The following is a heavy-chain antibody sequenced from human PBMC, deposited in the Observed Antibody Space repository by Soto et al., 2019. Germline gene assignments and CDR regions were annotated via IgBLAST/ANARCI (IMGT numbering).Heavy chain of an antibody. CDR1: GFTFSSYS. CDR2: ISSSSSTI. CDR3: ARANYYGSPGDFDY. Sequence: EVQLVESGGGLVQPGGSLRLSCAASGFTFSSYSMNWVSQAPGKGLEWVSYISSSSSTIYYADSVKGRFTISRDNAKNSLYLQMSSLRAEDTAVYYCARANYYGSPGDFDYWGQGTLVTVSS. J-gene: IGHJ4*02. V-gene: IGHV3-48*01. D-gene: IGHD3-10*01.